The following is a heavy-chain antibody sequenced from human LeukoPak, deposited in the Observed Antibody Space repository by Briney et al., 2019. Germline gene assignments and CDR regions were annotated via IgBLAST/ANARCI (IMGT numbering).Heavy chain of an antibody. CDR3: AKGAAGYYCSGGSCYPVY. D-gene: IGHD2-15*01. V-gene: IGHV3-23*01. J-gene: IGHJ4*02. CDR1: GFTFSSYA. CDR2: ISGSGGST. Sequence: GGSLRLSSAASGFTFSSYAMSWVRQAPGKGLEWVSAISGSGGSTYYADSVKGRFTISRDNSKNTLYLQMNSLRAEDTAVYYCAKGAAGYYCSGGSCYPVYWGQGTLVTVSS.